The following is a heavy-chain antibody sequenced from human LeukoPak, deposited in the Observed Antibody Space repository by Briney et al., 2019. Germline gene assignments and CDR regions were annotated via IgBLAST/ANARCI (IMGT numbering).Heavy chain of an antibody. Sequence: SETLSLTCAVSGGFISSGGYSWSWIRQPPGKGLEWIGYVYHSGSTYYNPSLKSRVTISVDRSKNQFSLKLSSVTAADTAVYYCARGRSSTSWTHGNWFDPWGQGTLVTVSS. CDR2: VYHSGST. CDR1: GGFISSGGYS. J-gene: IGHJ5*02. CDR3: ARGRSSTSWTHGNWFDP. D-gene: IGHD2-2*01. V-gene: IGHV4-30-2*01.